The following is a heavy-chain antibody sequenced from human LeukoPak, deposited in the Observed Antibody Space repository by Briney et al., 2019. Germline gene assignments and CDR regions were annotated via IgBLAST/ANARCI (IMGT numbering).Heavy chain of an antibody. D-gene: IGHD2-2*01. CDR2: INHSGST. J-gene: IGHJ6*03. Sequence: SETLSLTCAVYGGSFSGYCWSWIRQPPGKGLEWIGEINHSGSTNYNPSLKSRVTISVDTSKNQFSLKLSSVTAADTAVYYCARRQVVVPAATSPYGFYYYYYMDVWGKGTTVTISS. V-gene: IGHV4-34*01. CDR3: ARRQVVVPAATSPYGFYYYYYMDV. CDR1: GGSFSGYC.